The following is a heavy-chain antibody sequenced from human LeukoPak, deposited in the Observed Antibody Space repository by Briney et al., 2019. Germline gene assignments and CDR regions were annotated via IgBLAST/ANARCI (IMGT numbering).Heavy chain of an antibody. CDR1: GGSFSGYY. Sequence: SETLSLTCAVYGGSFSGYYWSWIRQPPGKGLEWIGEINHSGSTNYNPSLKSRVTISVDTSKNQFSLKLSSVTAADTAVYYCARGGVVVPAAPGWFDPWGQGTPVTVSS. CDR2: INHSGST. CDR3: ARGGVVVPAAPGWFDP. J-gene: IGHJ5*02. D-gene: IGHD2-2*01. V-gene: IGHV4-34*01.